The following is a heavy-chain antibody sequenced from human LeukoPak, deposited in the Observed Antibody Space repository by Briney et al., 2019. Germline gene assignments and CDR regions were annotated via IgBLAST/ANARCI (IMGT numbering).Heavy chain of an antibody. CDR3: TRARGYSYGYIDY. D-gene: IGHD5-18*01. CDR2: IRSKTYGGTP. V-gene: IGHV3-49*04. CDR1: GFSFGDYA. J-gene: IGHJ4*02. Sequence: PGGSLRLSCTASGFSFGDYAMSWVRQAPGKGLEWVGFIRSKTYGGTPEYAASVEGRFTISRDDSKSIAYLQMNSLKTEDTAVYCTRARGYSYGYIDYWGQGTLVTVSS.